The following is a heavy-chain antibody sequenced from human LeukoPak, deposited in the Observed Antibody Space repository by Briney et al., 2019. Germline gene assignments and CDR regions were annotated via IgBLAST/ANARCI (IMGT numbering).Heavy chain of an antibody. V-gene: IGHV3-9*01. CDR2: ISWNSGSI. J-gene: IGHJ6*02. D-gene: IGHD3-22*01. CDR3: ARQGIVDYYYYGMDV. Sequence: GRPLRLSCAASGFTFDDYAMHWVRHAPGKGLEWVSGISWNSGSIGYADSVKGRFTISRDNAKNSLYLQMNSLRAEDTALYYCARQGIVDYYYYGMDVWGQGTTVTVSS. CDR1: GFTFDDYA.